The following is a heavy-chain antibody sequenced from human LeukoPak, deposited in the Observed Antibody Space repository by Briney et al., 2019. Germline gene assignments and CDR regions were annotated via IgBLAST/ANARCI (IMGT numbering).Heavy chain of an antibody. CDR3: ARTPRGVDYLDY. J-gene: IGHJ4*01. CDR2: ISYDGSNK. V-gene: IGHV3-30-3*01. D-gene: IGHD3-16*01. Sequence: GRPLRLSCAASGFTFSSYAMHWVRQAPGKGLEWVAVISYDGSNKYYADSVKGRFTISRDNSKNTLYLQMNSLRAEDTAVYYCARTPRGVDYLDYWGQGTLVTVSS. CDR1: GFTFSSYA.